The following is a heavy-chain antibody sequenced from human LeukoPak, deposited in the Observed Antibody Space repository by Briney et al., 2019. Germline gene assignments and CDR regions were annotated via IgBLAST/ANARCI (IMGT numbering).Heavy chain of an antibody. CDR2: ISPDGSDS. V-gene: IGHV3-74*01. D-gene: IGHD1-26*01. J-gene: IGHJ4*02. Sequence: GGSLRLSCAASGFTLSSFWMHWVRQVPGEGLVWVTRISPDGSDSNYADPVKGRFTISRDNAKNTLYLQMNSLRDEDTAVYYCAIGVSGNYGRFGSWGQGTLVIVSS. CDR1: GFTLSSFW. CDR3: AIGVSGNYGRFGS.